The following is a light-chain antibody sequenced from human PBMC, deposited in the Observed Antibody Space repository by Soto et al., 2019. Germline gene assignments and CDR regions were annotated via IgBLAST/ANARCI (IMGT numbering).Light chain of an antibody. CDR3: QQRSNWPPMYT. CDR1: QSVSSY. V-gene: IGKV3-11*01. J-gene: IGKJ2*01. Sequence: EIVLTQSPATLSLSPGERATLSCRASQSVSSYLAWYQQKPGQAPRLLIYDASNRATGIPARFSGSGSGTDFLLTISSLEPEDFAVYYCQQRSNWPPMYTFGQGTKLEIK. CDR2: DAS.